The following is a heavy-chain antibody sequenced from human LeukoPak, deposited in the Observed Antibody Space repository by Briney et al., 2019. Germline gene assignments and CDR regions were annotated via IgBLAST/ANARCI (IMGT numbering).Heavy chain of an antibody. J-gene: IGHJ4*02. CDR3: ARGAWYGDHEDY. D-gene: IGHD4-17*01. Sequence: SETLSLTCTASGGSISSYYWSWIRQPPGKGLEWIGYIYYSGSTNYNPSLKSRVTISVDTSKNQFSLKLSSVTAADTAVYYCARGAWYGDHEDYWGQGTLVTVSS. CDR2: IYYSGST. CDR1: GGSISSYY. V-gene: IGHV4-59*01.